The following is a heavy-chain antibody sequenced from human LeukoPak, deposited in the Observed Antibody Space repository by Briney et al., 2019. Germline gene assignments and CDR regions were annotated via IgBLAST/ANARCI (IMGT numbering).Heavy chain of an antibody. V-gene: IGHV3-66*01. D-gene: IGHD3-22*01. CDR1: GFTVSSNS. Sequence: GGSLRLSCAASGFTVSSNSMNWVRQAPGKGLEWVSLIYSNSSTYYADSVKGIFTISRDNSKNTLYLQMNSLRAEDTAVYYCARDDYYDRRGLDYWGQGTLVTVSS. J-gene: IGHJ4*02. CDR3: ARDDYYDRRGLDY. CDR2: IYSNSST.